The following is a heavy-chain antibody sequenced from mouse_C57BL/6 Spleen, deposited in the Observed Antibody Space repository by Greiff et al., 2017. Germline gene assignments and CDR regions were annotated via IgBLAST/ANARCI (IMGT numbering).Heavy chain of an antibody. J-gene: IGHJ4*01. CDR2: IDPSDSST. CDR1: GYTFTSYW. Sequence: QVQLQQPGAELVKPGASVKLSCKASGYTFTSYWMQWVKQRPGQGLEWIGEIDPSDSSTNYNQKFKGKATLTVDQSSSTVYMQLSSLPSEESAVYYCTPAGSGGGYYAMDYWGQGTSVTVFS. D-gene: IGHD3-2*02. CDR3: TPAGSGGGYYAMDY. V-gene: IGHV1-50*01.